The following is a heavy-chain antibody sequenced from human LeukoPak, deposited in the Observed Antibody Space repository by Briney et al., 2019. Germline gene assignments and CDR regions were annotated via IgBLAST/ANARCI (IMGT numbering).Heavy chain of an antibody. D-gene: IGHD4-11*01. CDR3: ARTPMTTYAFDI. CDR1: GYSISSDYY. Sequence: SETLSLTCTVSGYSISSDYYWGWIRQPPGKGLEWIASVSHSGSTYYNPSLKSRVTISVDTSKNQFSLKLSSVTAADTAVYYCARTPMTTYAFDIWGQGTMVTVSS. J-gene: IGHJ3*02. CDR2: VSHSGST. V-gene: IGHV4-38-2*02.